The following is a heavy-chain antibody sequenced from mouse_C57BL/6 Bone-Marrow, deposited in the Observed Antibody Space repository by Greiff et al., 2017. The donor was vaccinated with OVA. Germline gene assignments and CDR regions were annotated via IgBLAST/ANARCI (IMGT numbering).Heavy chain of an antibody. J-gene: IGHJ3*01. CDR3: ASPTGAY. D-gene: IGHD3-1*01. CDR1: GYTFTSYW. CDR2: IDPSDSYT. Sequence: VQLQQPGAELVKPGASVKLSCKASGYTFTSYWMQWVKQRPGQGLEWIGEIDPSDSYTNYNQKFKGKATLTVDTSSSTAYMQLSSLTSEDSAVYYCASPTGAYWGQGTLVTVSA. V-gene: IGHV1-50*01.